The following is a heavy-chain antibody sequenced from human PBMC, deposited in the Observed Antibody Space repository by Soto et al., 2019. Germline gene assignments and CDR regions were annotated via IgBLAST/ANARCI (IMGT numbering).Heavy chain of an antibody. J-gene: IGHJ6*02. V-gene: IGHV4-31*03. Sequence: SETLSLTCTVSGGSISSGGYYWSWIRQHPGKGLEWIGYIYYSGSTYYNPSLKSRVTISVDTSKNQFSLKLSSVTAADTAVYYCARGEAYSYGSDPKTNYYYYGMDVWGQGTTVTDSS. CDR2: IYYSGST. CDR1: GGSISSGGYY. CDR3: ARGEAYSYGSDPKTNYYYYGMDV. D-gene: IGHD3-10*01.